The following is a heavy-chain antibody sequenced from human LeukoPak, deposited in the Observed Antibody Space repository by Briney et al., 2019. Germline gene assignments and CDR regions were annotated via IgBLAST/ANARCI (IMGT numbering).Heavy chain of an antibody. D-gene: IGHD2-2*02. V-gene: IGHV1-24*01. CDR1: GYTLTELS. CDR3: ATVRYLGYCSSTSCYTPHRYYFDY. CDR2: FDPEDGET. Sequence: GSVKVSCKVSGYTLTELSMHWVRQAPGKGLEWMGGFDPEDGETIYAQKFQGRVTMTEDTSTDTAYMELSSLRSEDTAVYYCATVRYLGYCSSTSCYTPHRYYFDYWGQGTLVTVSS. J-gene: IGHJ4*02.